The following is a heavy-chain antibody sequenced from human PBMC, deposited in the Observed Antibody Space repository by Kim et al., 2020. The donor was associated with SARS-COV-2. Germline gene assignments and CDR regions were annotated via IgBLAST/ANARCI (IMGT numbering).Heavy chain of an antibody. Sequence: GGSLRLSCVGSGFTFDIYAMSWVRQAPGKGLEWVSVISGGGVNKFYADSVRGRFTISRDNSKNTLYLQMNSLRDEDTALYYCAKMAVMDDYNYSYYYGM. CDR1: GFTFDIYA. CDR3: AKMAVMDDYNYSYYYGM. V-gene: IGHV3-23*01. J-gene: IGHJ6*01. CDR2: ISGGGVNK. D-gene: IGHD3-16*01.